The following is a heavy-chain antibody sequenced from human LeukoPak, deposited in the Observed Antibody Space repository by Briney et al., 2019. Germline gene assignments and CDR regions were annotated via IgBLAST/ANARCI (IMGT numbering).Heavy chain of an antibody. CDR1: GFTFSSYS. V-gene: IGHV3-21*01. CDR3: ARAYDIPDAFDI. CDR2: ISSSSSYI. D-gene: IGHD3-9*01. Sequence: GGSLRLSCAASGFTFSSYSMNWVRQAPGKGLEWVSSISSSSSYIYYADSVKGRFTISRDNAKNSLYLQMNGLRAEDTAVYYCARAYDIPDAFDIWGQGTMVTASS. J-gene: IGHJ3*02.